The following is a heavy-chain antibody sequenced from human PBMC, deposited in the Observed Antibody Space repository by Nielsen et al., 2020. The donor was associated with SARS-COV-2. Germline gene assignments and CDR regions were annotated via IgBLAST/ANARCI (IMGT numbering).Heavy chain of an antibody. CDR1: GFTFSSYG. CDR2: ISGSGGST. V-gene: IGHV3-23*01. Sequence: GESLKISCAASGFTFSSYGTHWVRQAPGKGLEWVSAISGSGGSTYYADSVKGRFTISRDNSKNTLYLQMNSLRAEDTAVYYCAKDGAHPGRSYYYYYYMDVWGKGTTVTVSS. CDR3: AKDGAHPGRSYYYYYYMDV. J-gene: IGHJ6*03. D-gene: IGHD3-16*01.